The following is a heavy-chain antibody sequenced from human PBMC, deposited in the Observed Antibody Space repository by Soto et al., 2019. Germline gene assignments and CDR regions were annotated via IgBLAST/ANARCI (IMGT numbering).Heavy chain of an antibody. J-gene: IGHJ5*02. CDR3: ARDSVQSSYDIWFDH. CDR2: INAGNGNT. D-gene: IGHD3-9*01. CDR1: GYTFTNYA. Sequence: GASVKVSCKSSGYTFTNYAMHWVRQAPGQRPEWMGWINAGNGNTKYSQKFRGRVTMTRDTSASTGYMELSSLRSEDTAVYYCARDSVQSSYDIWFDHWGQGTLVTVSS. V-gene: IGHV1-3*01.